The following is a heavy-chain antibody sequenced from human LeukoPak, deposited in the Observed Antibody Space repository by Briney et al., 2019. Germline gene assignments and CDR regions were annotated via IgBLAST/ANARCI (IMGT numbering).Heavy chain of an antibody. CDR3: ARAPHYYYYMDV. CDR2: ISSSSSYI. CDR1: GFTFSSYE. V-gene: IGHV3-21*05. Sequence: GGSLRLSCAASGFTFSSYEMNWVRQAPGKGLEWVSYISSSSSYIYYADSVKGRFTISRDNAKNSLYLQMNSLRAEDTAVYYCARAPHYYYYMDVWGKGTTVTVSS. J-gene: IGHJ6*03.